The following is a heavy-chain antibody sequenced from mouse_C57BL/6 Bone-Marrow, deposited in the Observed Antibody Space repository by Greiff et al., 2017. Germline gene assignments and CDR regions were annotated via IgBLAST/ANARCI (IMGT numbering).Heavy chain of an antibody. CDR3: ARYHGKGYFDV. Sequence: QVQLQQPGAELVMPGASVKLSCKASGYTFTSYWMHWVKQRPGQGLEWIGEIDPSDSYTNYNQKFKCKSTLTVDKSSSTAYMQLSSLTSEDSAVYYCARYHGKGYFDVWGTGTTVTVSS. CDR1: GYTFTSYW. CDR2: IDPSDSYT. D-gene: IGHD2-1*01. V-gene: IGHV1-69*01. J-gene: IGHJ1*03.